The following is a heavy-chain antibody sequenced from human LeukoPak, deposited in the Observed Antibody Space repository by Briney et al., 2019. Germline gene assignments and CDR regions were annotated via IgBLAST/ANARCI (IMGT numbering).Heavy chain of an antibody. D-gene: IGHD3-22*01. CDR2: ISSSSSTI. Sequence: GGSLRLSCAASGFTLSSYSMNWVRQAPGKGLEWVSYISSSSSTIYYADSVKGRFTISRDNAKNSLYLQMNSLRAEDTAVYYCARGDLYYYDSSGYYPDAFDIWGQGTMVTVSS. V-gene: IGHV3-48*01. J-gene: IGHJ3*02. CDR3: ARGDLYYYDSSGYYPDAFDI. CDR1: GFTLSSYS.